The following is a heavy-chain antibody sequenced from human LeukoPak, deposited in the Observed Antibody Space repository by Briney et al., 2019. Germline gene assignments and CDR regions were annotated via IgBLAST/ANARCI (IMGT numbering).Heavy chain of an antibody. V-gene: IGHV4-59*01. D-gene: IGHD2/OR15-2a*01. CDR1: GGSMSSDY. CDR3: ASGYYFPDY. CDR2: IYYSGGT. J-gene: IGHJ4*02. Sequence: SETLSLTCTVSGGSMSSDYWGWIRQTPGSGLEWIGYIYYSGGTYYNPSLKSRVSVSIDTSKNQFSLKLDSVTSADTAVYYCASGYYFPDYWGQGALVTVSS.